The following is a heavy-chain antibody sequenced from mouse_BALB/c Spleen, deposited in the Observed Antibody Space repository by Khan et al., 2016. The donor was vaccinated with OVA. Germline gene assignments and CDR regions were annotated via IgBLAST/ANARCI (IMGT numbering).Heavy chain of an antibody. V-gene: IGHV2-4-1*01. CDR2: IWSGGNT. Sequence: QVQLKQSGPGLLQPSQSLSITCTVSGSSLTTYGVHWVRQSPGKGLEWLGLIWSGGNTDYNAAFISRLSISTGNSKSQVFFKMNSLQADDTAIYYCARNSYMYDFTYWGQGTLVTVSA. CDR1: GSSLTTYG. J-gene: IGHJ3*01. D-gene: IGHD2-14*01. CDR3: ARNSYMYDFTY.